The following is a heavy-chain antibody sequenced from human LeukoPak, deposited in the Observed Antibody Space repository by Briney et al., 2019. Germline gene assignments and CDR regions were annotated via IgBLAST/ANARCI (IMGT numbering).Heavy chain of an antibody. CDR1: GGSISSYY. V-gene: IGHV4-59*01. CDR2: IYYSGST. CDR3: ASFYSSGWYGSAFDI. J-gene: IGHJ3*02. D-gene: IGHD6-19*01. Sequence: SETLSLTCTVSGGSISSYYWSWIRQPPGKGLEWIGYIYYSGSTNYNPSLKSRVTISVDTSKNQFSLKLSSVSAADTAVYYCASFYSSGWYGSAFDIWGQGTMVTVSS.